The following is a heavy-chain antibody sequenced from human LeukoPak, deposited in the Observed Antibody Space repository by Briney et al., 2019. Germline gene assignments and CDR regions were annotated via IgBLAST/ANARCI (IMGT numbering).Heavy chain of an antibody. D-gene: IGHD6-19*01. CDR3: ARGYSGGWPFFEY. V-gene: IGHV3-23*01. CDR2: ISGSGGST. Sequence: PGGSLRLSCAASGFTFSSYAVSWVRQAPGKGLEWVSGISGSGGSTYYADSVKGRITISRDNSKNTLYLQMNSLRAEDTAVYYCARGYSGGWPFFEYWGQGTPVTVSS. J-gene: IGHJ4*02. CDR1: GFTFSSYA.